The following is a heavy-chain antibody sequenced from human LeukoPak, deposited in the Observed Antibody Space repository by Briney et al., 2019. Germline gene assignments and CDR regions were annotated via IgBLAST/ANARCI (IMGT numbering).Heavy chain of an antibody. CDR1: GFTFSSYG. Sequence: GGSLRLSCAASGFTFSSYGMHWVRQAPGKGLEWVAVIWYDGSNKYYADSVKGRFTISRDNSKNTLYLQMNSLRAEDTAVYYCARDSSGPLGWLYYYDSSGYSLDYWGQGTLVTVSS. V-gene: IGHV3-33*01. CDR3: ARDSSGPLGWLYYYDSSGYSLDY. J-gene: IGHJ4*02. CDR2: IWYDGSNK. D-gene: IGHD3-22*01.